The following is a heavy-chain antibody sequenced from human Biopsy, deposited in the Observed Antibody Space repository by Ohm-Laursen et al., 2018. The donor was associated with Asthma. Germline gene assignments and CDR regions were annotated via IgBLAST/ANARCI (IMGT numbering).Heavy chain of an antibody. CDR1: GASIRGSGSY. CDR2: THYSGST. CDR3: ASPVNRAFGGYEWAAVFDY. Sequence: ETLSLTCTVSGASIRGSGSYWAWIRQAPGKGPEWIGTTHYSGSTFYKPSLRSRVTMSLDTSTNQFSLRLSSVTATDTAVYYCASPVNRAFGGYEWAAVFDYWGQGILVTVSS. J-gene: IGHJ4*02. V-gene: IGHV4-39*01. D-gene: IGHD5-12*01.